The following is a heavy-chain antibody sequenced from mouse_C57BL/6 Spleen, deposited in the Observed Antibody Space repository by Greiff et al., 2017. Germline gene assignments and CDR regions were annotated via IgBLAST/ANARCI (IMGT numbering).Heavy chain of an antibody. CDR2: INPYNGDT. CDR1: GYSFTGYF. J-gene: IGHJ4*01. V-gene: IGHV1-20*01. Sequence: VQLQQSGPELVKPGDSVKISCKASGYSFTGYFMNWVMQSHGKSLEWIGRINPYNGDTFYNQKFKGKATLTVDKSSSTAHMELRSLTSEDSAVYYCARRYGSSYSAMDYWGQGTSVTVSS. CDR3: ARRYGSSYSAMDY. D-gene: IGHD1-1*01.